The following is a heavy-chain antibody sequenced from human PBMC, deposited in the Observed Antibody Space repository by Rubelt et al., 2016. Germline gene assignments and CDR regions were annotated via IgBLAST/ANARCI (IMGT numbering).Heavy chain of an antibody. Sequence: YAMNWVRQAPGKGLEWVANIKQDGSEKYYVDSVKGRFTISRDNAKNSLYLQMNSLRAEDTAVYYCAREGAAGAFDIWGQGTMVTVSS. CDR2: IKQDGSEK. D-gene: IGHD1-26*01. CDR1: YA. J-gene: IGHJ3*02. V-gene: IGHV3-7*01. CDR3: AREGAAGAFDI.